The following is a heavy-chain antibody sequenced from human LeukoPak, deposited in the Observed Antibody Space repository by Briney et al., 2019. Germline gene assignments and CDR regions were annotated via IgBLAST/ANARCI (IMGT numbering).Heavy chain of an antibody. V-gene: IGHV3-23*01. D-gene: IGHD3-16*02. J-gene: IGHJ5*02. CDR1: GFSFGSYA. CDR2: ISHNAVST. Sequence: GGSLRLSCAASGFSFGSYAMSWVRQAPGKGLEWVSTISHNAVSTYYADAVKGRFTTSRDNAKNTVYLQMNSLRGEDTAVYYCAKDSSSAWFDPWGQGTLVTVSS. CDR3: AKDSSSAWFDP.